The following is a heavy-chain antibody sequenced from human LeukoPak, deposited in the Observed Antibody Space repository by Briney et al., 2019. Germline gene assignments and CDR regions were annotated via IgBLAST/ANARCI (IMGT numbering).Heavy chain of an antibody. D-gene: IGHD3-16*01. J-gene: IGHJ2*01. CDR1: GFTFSSYD. CDR2: IDTVGDT. Sequence: PGGSLRHSYAASGFTFSSYDMHCVRQATGKHLEWDSVIDTVGDTYYPGSVKGRFTISRENAQNSLYLQMNSLRAGDTAVYYCAREETGYGYRYFDLWGRGTLVTVSS. V-gene: IGHV3-13*04. CDR3: AREETGYGYRYFDL.